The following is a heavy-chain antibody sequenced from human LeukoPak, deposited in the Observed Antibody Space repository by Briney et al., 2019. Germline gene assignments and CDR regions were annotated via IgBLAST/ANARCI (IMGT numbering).Heavy chain of an antibody. Sequence: ASVKVSCKASGGTSSSYAISWVRQAPGQGLEWMGRIIPIFGTANYAQKFQGRVTITTDESTSTAYMELSSLRSEDTAVYYCASTCTNGVCPNFDYWGQGTLVTVSS. CDR3: ASTCTNGVCPNFDY. V-gene: IGHV1-69*05. CDR1: GGTSSSYA. J-gene: IGHJ4*02. CDR2: IIPIFGTA. D-gene: IGHD2-8*01.